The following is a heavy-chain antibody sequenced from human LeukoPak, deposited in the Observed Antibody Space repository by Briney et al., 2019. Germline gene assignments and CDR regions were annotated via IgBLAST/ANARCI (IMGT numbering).Heavy chain of an antibody. V-gene: IGHV5-51*01. D-gene: IGHD3-22*01. CDR1: GYSFTSYW. CDR2: IYPGDSDT. Sequence: GESLKISCKGSGYSFTSYWIGWVRQMPGKGLEWMGIIYPGDSDTRYSPSFQGQVTISADKSISTAYLQWSSLKASDTAMYYCARQKYDSSGYSLPFLDYWGQGTLVTVSS. J-gene: IGHJ4*02. CDR3: ARQKYDSSGYSLPFLDY.